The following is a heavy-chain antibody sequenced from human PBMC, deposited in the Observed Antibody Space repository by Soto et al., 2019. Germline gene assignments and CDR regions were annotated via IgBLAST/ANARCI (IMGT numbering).Heavy chain of an antibody. CDR3: ARAMVAAPGTGYYYGMEV. CDR2: INSDGSRT. D-gene: IGHD6-13*01. V-gene: IGHV3-74*01. CDR1: GFTFSSHW. Sequence: EVQLVESGGGLVQPGGSLRLTCAASGFTFSSHWMHWVRQAPGKGLVWVSRINSDGSRTTYADSVKGRFTISRDNAKNTXXVQMNSLRAEDTAVYYCARAMVAAPGTGYYYGMEVWGQGTTVTVSS. J-gene: IGHJ6*02.